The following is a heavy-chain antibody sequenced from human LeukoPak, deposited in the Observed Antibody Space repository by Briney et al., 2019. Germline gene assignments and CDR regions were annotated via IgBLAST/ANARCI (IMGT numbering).Heavy chain of an antibody. J-gene: IGHJ6*02. V-gene: IGHV4-39*07. CDR3: ARDSSSSDGMDV. Sequence: SETLSLTCTVSGGSISSSSYYWGWIRQPPGKGLEWIGSIYYSGSTYYNPPLKSRVTISVDTSKNQFSLKLSSVTAADTAVYYCARDSSSSDGMDVWGQGTTVTVSS. CDR2: IYYSGST. CDR1: GGSISSSSYY. D-gene: IGHD6-13*01.